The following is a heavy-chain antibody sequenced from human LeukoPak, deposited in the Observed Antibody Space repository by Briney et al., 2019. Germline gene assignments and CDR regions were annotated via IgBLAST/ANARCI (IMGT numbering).Heavy chain of an antibody. CDR3: ARARVGYCNSSSCYAIPFDY. V-gene: IGHV4-59*01. CDR1: PPSINGYY. J-gene: IGHJ4*02. CDR2: IYSSGST. Sequence: PSETLSLTCTVSPPSINGYYWSWIRQPQGKGTEWIGYIYSSGSTKYNPSLKSRVTISVDTSKNQFTLKLSSVTAADTAFYYCARARVGYCNSSSCYAIPFDYWGQGTLVTVSS. D-gene: IGHD2-2*01.